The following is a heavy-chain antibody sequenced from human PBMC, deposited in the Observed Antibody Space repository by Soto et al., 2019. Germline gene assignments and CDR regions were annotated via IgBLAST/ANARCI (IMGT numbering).Heavy chain of an antibody. V-gene: IGHV4-59*01. J-gene: IGHJ5*02. CDR3: ASYLISNYLRWSGWFDP. CDR1: GGSISSYY. Sequence: QVQLQESGPGLVKPSETLSLTCTVSGGSISSYYWSWIRQPPGKGLEWIGYIYYSGSTNYNPSLKSRVTISVDTSKNQFSLKLSSVTAADTAVYYCASYLISNYLRWSGWFDPWGQGTLVTVSS. D-gene: IGHD4-4*01. CDR2: IYYSGST.